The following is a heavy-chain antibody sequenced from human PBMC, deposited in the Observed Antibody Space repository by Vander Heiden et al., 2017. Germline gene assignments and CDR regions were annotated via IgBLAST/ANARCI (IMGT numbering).Heavy chain of an antibody. CDR1: GCTVTSYG. CDR3: ARSVCSWFDP. V-gene: IGHV1-18*01. D-gene: IGHD3-16*01. Sequence: QVHLCEARSEVKKPGAAVKGACMGPGCTVTSYGISWLRQPPGQGPAWMGWNSAYNVNTNSAQKLQSRATMTADTSTSTDNIELRGVGSAVNSVYKCARSVCSWFDPWGQGTLVTVSS. J-gene: IGHJ5*02. CDR2: NSAYNVNT.